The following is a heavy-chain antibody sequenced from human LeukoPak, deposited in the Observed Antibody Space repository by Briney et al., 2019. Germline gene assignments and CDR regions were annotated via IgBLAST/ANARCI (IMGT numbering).Heavy chain of an antibody. CDR1: GFTFSSYG. J-gene: IGHJ4*02. CDR3: ARRPLYGAPLDY. CDR2: IRYDGSNK. Sequence: GGSLRLSCTASGFTFSSYGMHWVRQAPGKGLEWVAFIRYDGSNKYYADSVKGRFTISRDNSKNTLYLQMNSLRAEDTAVYYCARRPLYGAPLDYWGQGTLVTVSS. D-gene: IGHD4-17*01. V-gene: IGHV3-30*02.